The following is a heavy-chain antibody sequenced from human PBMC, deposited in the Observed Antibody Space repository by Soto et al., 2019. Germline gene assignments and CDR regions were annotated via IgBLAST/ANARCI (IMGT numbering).Heavy chain of an antibody. Sequence: GASVKVSCKASGGTFSSYAISWVRQAPGQGLEWMGGIIPIFGTANYAQKFQGRVTITADKSTSTAYMELSSLRSEDTAVYYCARHEQRIQLWFNGMDVWGQGTTVTVSS. CDR1: GGTFSSYA. CDR3: ARHEQRIQLWFNGMDV. D-gene: IGHD5-18*01. CDR2: IIPIFGTA. V-gene: IGHV1-69*06. J-gene: IGHJ6*02.